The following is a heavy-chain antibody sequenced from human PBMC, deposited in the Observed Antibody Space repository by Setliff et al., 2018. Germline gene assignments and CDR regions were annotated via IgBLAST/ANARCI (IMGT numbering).Heavy chain of an antibody. Sequence: ASVKVSCKASGYTFTNYGVHWVRQAPGQRLEWMGWINXANGNTXXSQKFHGRVTITRDTSANTVYMELSRLRYEDTAVYYCANAEVVVAPWGQGTLVTVSS. J-gene: IGHJ4*02. V-gene: IGHV1-3*01. CDR3: ANAEVVVAP. CDR2: INXANGNT. CDR1: GYTFTNYG. D-gene: IGHD2-15*01.